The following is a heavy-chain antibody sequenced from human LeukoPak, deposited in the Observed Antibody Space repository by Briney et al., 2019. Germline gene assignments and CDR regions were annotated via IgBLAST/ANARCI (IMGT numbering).Heavy chain of an antibody. Sequence: GGSLRLSCAASGFSFSNYAMSWVRQAPGKGLEWVSIIIGSSGSTFYADSVKGRFTISRDNSKNTLYLQMNSLRVEDTAVYYCAKGGYDYVEVAYFDFWGQGTLVTVSS. D-gene: IGHD5-12*01. J-gene: IGHJ4*02. CDR1: GFSFSNYA. V-gene: IGHV3-23*01. CDR2: IIGSSGST. CDR3: AKGGYDYVEVAYFDF.